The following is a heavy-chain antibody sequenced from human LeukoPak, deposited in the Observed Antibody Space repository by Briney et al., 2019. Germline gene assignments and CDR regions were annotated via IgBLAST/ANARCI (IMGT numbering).Heavy chain of an antibody. V-gene: IGHV4-38-2*02. CDR2: IYHSGST. J-gene: IGHJ4*02. D-gene: IGHD6-19*01. Sequence: PSETLSLTCTVSGYSISSGYYWGWIRQPPGKGLEWIGSIYHSGSTYYNPSLKSRVTISVDTSKNQFSLKLSSVTAADTAVYYCARIGIAVAGTPEYWGQGTLVTVSS. CDR3: ARIGIAVAGTPEY. CDR1: GYSISSGYY.